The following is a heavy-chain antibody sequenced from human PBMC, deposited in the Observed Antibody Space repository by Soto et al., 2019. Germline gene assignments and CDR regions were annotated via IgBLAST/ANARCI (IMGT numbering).Heavy chain of an antibody. CDR3: VRIMTTVTTGELDP. CDR1: GYTSTGYY. CDR2: INPNSGAT. Sequence: ASVKVSCKASGYTSTGYYMHWFRQAPGQGLEWMGWINPNSGATNIAQKFQGRITMTRDTSISTAYMELSSLRSDDTAVYYCVRIMTTVTTGELDPWGQGTLVTVSS. J-gene: IGHJ5*02. D-gene: IGHD4-17*01. V-gene: IGHV1-2*02.